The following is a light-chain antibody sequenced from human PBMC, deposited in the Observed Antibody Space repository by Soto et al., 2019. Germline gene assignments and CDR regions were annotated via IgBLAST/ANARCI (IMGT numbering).Light chain of an antibody. Sequence: DIQMTQSPSTLSASVGDRVTITCRASQSVSGWLAWYQQRPGKAPNLLVSKASSLESGVPSRFSGSGSGTEFTLTISSLQPDDFATYYCQHYDTYPLTFGGGTEVEIK. V-gene: IGKV1-5*03. CDR3: QHYDTYPLT. CDR1: QSVSGW. CDR2: KAS. J-gene: IGKJ4*01.